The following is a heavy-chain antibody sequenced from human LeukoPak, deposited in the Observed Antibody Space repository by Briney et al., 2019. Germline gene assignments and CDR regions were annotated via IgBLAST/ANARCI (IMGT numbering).Heavy chain of an antibody. J-gene: IGHJ4*02. CDR1: GYSISSGYH. D-gene: IGHD3-16*01. Sequence: SETLSLTCAVSGYSISSGYHWGWIRQPPGRGLDWIGTIYHSGTTYYNPSLKSRLTISVGTSKNQFSLKLSSVTAADTAVYYCARDSSRGTFDYWGQGTLVTVSS. CDR3: ARDSSRGTFDY. V-gene: IGHV4-38-2*02. CDR2: IYHSGTT.